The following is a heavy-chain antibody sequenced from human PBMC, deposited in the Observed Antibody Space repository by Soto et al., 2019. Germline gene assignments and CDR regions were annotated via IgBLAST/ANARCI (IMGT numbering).Heavy chain of an antibody. J-gene: IGHJ4*02. Sequence: GESLKISCRGSGYSFTTYWIGWVRQMPGKGLEWMGIIYPGDSDTRYSPSFQGQVTISADKYISTAYLQWSSLKASDTAMYYCARKDSSSAFDYWGQGTLVTVSS. D-gene: IGHD3-22*01. CDR1: GYSFTTYW. CDR2: IYPGDSDT. V-gene: IGHV5-51*01. CDR3: ARKDSSSAFDY.